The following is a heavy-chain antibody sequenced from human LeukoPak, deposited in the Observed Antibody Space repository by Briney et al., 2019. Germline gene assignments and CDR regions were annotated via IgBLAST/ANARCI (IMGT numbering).Heavy chain of an antibody. CDR2: IYTSGST. V-gene: IGHV4-61*02. D-gene: IGHD6-19*01. Sequence: SETLSLTCTVSGGSISSGSYYWSWIRQPAGKGLEWIGRIYTSGSTNYNPSLKSRVTISVDTSKNQFSLKLSSVTAADTAVYYCAKDRKIAVAGLNYYYYYGMDVWGQGTTVTVSS. J-gene: IGHJ6*02. CDR1: GGSISSGSYY. CDR3: AKDRKIAVAGLNYYYYYGMDV.